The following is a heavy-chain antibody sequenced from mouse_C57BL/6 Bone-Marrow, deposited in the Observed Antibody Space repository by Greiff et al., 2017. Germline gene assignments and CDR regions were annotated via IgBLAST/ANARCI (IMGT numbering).Heavy chain of an antibody. CDR1: GYAFSSSW. Sequence: VQLQQSGPELVKPGASVKISCKASGYAFSSSWMNWVKQRPGKGLEWIGRIYPGDGDPNYNGKFKGKATLTAATSSSTAYMQLSSLTSEDAEVYFCARWYYFDYWGQGTTLTVSS. CDR2: IYPGDGDP. V-gene: IGHV1-82*01. J-gene: IGHJ2*01. CDR3: ARWYYFDY.